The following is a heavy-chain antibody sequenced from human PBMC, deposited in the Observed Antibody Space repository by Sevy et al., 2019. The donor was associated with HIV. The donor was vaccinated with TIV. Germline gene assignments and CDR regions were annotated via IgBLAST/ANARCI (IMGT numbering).Heavy chain of an antibody. V-gene: IGHV1-24*01. CDR1: GYXXTELS. CDR2: FDPEDGEI. Sequence: ASVKVSCKVSGYXXTELSMHWVRQAPGKGLEWMGRFDPEDGEIIYAQKFQGRVTMTEDTSTDTAYIELSSLRSEDTAVYYCAIASEYYSDNSGXFDXWGQGTLVTVSS. D-gene: IGHD3-22*01. CDR3: AIASEYYSDNSGXFDX. J-gene: IGHJ4*02.